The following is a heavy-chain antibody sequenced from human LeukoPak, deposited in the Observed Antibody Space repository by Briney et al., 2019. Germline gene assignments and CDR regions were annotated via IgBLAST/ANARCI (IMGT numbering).Heavy chain of an antibody. V-gene: IGHV4-59*12. CDR1: GGSISSYY. CDR2: IYYSGST. J-gene: IGHJ4*02. CDR3: ARGADYYDSSGYYFPPDFDY. Sequence: TSETLSLTCTVSGGSISSYYWSWIRQPPGKGLEWIGYIYYSGSTNYNPSLKSRVTISVDTSKSQFSLKLSSVTAADTAVYYCARGADYYDSSGYYFPPDFDYWGQGTLVTVSS. D-gene: IGHD3-22*01.